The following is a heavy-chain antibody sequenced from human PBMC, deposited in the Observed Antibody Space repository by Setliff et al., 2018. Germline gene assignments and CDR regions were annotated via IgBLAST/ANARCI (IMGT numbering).Heavy chain of an antibody. V-gene: IGHV1-46*01. Sequence: VKVSCKAYGCTFSRNYITWVRQAPGRGLEWMGWINPSSGRTSYAQKSQGRVTMTRDTSTSTVYMDMSSLRSEDTAVYYCARDVFPYHYEGAFDIWGQGTMVTVSS. D-gene: IGHD3-22*01. J-gene: IGHJ3*02. CDR3: ARDVFPYHYEGAFDI. CDR2: INPSSGRT. CDR1: GCTFSRNY.